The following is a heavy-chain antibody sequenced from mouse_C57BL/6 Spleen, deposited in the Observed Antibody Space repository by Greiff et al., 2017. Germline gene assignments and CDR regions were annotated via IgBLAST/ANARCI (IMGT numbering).Heavy chain of an antibody. J-gene: IGHJ4*01. CDR2: ISYDGSN. CDR1: GYSITSGYY. CDR3: ARGPGVYYAMDY. V-gene: IGHV3-6*01. Sequence: EVQLQESGPGLVKPSQSLSLTCSVTGYSITSGYYWNWIRQFPGNKLEWMGYISYDGSNNYNPSLKNRISITRDTSKNQFFLKLNSVTTEDTATYYCARGPGVYYAMDYWGQGTSVTVSS.